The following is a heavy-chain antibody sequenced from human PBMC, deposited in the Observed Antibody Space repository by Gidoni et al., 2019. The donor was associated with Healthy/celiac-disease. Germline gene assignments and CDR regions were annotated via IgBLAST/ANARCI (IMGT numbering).Heavy chain of an antibody. CDR2: IWYDGSNK. CDR3: ARARKVATLYYYYGMDV. CDR1: GSTFSSYG. Sequence: QVQLVESGGGVVQPGRSLRLSCAASGSTFSSYGMHWVRQAPGKGLEWVAVIWYDGSNKYYADSVKGRFTISRDNSKNTLYLQMNSLRAEDTAVYYCARARKVATLYYYYGMDVWGQGTTVTVSS. J-gene: IGHJ6*02. D-gene: IGHD5-12*01. V-gene: IGHV3-33*01.